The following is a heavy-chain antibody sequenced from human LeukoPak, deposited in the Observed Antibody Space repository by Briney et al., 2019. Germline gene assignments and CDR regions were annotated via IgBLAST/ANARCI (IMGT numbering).Heavy chain of an antibody. CDR3: AGGTQRITIFGVVIMDYGMDV. J-gene: IGHJ6*02. V-gene: IGHV4-34*01. D-gene: IGHD3-3*01. CDR2: INHSGST. Sequence: SETLSLTCAVYGGSFSGYYWSWIRQPPGKKLEWIGEINHSGSTNYNPSLKSRVTISVDTSKNQFSLKLSSVTAADTAVYYCAGGTQRITIFGVVIMDYGMDVWGQGTTVTVSS. CDR1: GGSFSGYY.